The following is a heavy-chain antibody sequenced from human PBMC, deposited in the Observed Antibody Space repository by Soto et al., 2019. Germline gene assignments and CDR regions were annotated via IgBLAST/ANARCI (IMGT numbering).Heavy chain of an antibody. Sequence: QVQLQESGPGLVKPLQTLSLTCTVSGYSITSGDDYWTWVRQSPGMGLEWIGYIHHSGETFYNPSLKSRLAISLDKTKNQFSLRLSSVTAADTAVYYCARGAAEGIFAGFDYWGQGSLVTVSS. CDR1: GYSITSGDDY. CDR2: IHHSGET. J-gene: IGHJ4*02. V-gene: IGHV4-30-4*01. CDR3: ARGAAEGIFAGFDY. D-gene: IGHD3-3*01.